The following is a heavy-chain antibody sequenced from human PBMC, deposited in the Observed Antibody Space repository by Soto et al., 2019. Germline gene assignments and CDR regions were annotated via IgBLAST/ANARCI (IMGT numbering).Heavy chain of an antibody. D-gene: IGHD3-10*01. J-gene: IGHJ6*02. CDR3: ARDLFAMVRGVSPNYYDYGLDV. V-gene: IGHV1-18*01. Sequence: QVQLVQSGAEVKKPGASVKVSCKASGYTFTSYGISWVRQAPGQGLEWMGWISAYNGNTNYAQKLQGRVTMTTDTSTSTAFLELCSVSFDDPAVSFSARDLFAMVRGVSPNYYDYGLDVWGQGTTVTVSS. CDR2: ISAYNGNT. CDR1: GYTFTSYG.